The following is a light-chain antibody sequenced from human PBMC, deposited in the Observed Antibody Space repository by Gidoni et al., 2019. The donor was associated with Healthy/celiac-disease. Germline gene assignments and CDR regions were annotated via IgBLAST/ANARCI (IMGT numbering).Light chain of an antibody. CDR1: QSISSL. Sequence: DIQMTQSASTLSASVGDRVTITCRASQSISSLLAWYQQKPGNAPKLLIYKAASLESGVPSRFSGSGSGTEFTLTISSLQPDDFATYYCQQYNSYSLTFGPGTKVDIK. CDR2: KAA. J-gene: IGKJ3*01. V-gene: IGKV1-5*03. CDR3: QQYNSYSLT.